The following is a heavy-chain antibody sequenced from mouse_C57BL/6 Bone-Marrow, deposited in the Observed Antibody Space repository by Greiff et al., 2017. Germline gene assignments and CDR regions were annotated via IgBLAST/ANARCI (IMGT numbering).Heavy chain of an antibody. V-gene: IGHV1-64*01. CDR2: IHPNSGST. D-gene: IGHD2-4*01. CDR3: ARSDYEFAY. Sequence: LQPGAELVKPGASVKLSCKASGYTFTSYWMHWVKQRPGQGLEWIGMIHPNSGSTNYNEKFKSKATLTVDKSSSTAYMQLSSLTSEDSAVYYCARSDYEFAYWGQGTLVTVSA. CDR1: GYTFTSYW. J-gene: IGHJ3*01.